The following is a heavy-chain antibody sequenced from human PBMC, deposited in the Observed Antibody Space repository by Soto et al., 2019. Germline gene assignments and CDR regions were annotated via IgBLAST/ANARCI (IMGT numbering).Heavy chain of an antibody. V-gene: IGHV4-61*01. CDR3: ARDHEMALDY. CDR2: IYYSGST. Sequence: QVQLQESGPGLVKPSETLSLTCTVSGGSVSSGSYYWSWIRQPPGKGLEWIGYIYYSGSTNYNPSLESRVTISVDTSKNQFSLKLSSVTAADTAVYYCARDHEMALDYWGQGTLVTVSS. CDR1: GGSVSSGSYY. J-gene: IGHJ4*02.